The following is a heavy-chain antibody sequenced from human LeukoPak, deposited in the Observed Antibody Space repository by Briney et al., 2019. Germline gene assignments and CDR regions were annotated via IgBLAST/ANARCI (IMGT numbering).Heavy chain of an antibody. D-gene: IGHD1-1*01. V-gene: IGHV1-24*01. J-gene: IGHJ6*03. CDR3: ATYGLERRPSRAGYYYYYYMDV. CDR2: FDPEDGET. Sequence: ASVKVSCKVSGYTLTELSMHWVRQAPGKGLEWMGGFDPEDGETIYAQKFQGRVTMTEDTSTDTAYMELSSLRSEDTAVYYCATYGLERRPSRAGYYYYYYMDVWGKGTTVTVSS. CDR1: GYTLTELS.